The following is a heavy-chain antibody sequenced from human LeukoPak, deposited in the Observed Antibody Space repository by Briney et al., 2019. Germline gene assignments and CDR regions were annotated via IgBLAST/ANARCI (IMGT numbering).Heavy chain of an antibody. J-gene: IGHJ6*03. Sequence: SETLSLTCTVSGASINTNNCYWGWIRQPPGKGLEWIGSIYYSGSTYYNPSLKSRVTISVDTSKNQFSLKLSSVTAADTAVYYCASYGRYYYMDVWGKGTTVTISS. CDR1: GASINTNNCY. V-gene: IGHV4-39*07. D-gene: IGHD3-16*01. CDR2: IYYSGST. CDR3: ASYGRYYYMDV.